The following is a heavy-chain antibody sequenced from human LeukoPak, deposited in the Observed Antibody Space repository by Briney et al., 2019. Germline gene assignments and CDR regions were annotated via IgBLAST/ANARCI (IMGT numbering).Heavy chain of an antibody. J-gene: IGHJ4*02. V-gene: IGHV1-69*13. D-gene: IGHD5/OR15-5a*01. Sequence: SVKVSCKASGGTFMGYSISWVRQAPGQGVEWMGRIITKFATVNYAQRFQGRLRLTADDSTGSAYMKLTSLTSEDTAVYYCARIHDSTHGLLDEWGQGTLVTVSS. CDR3: ARIHDSTHGLLDE. CDR1: GGTFMGYS. CDR2: IITKFATV.